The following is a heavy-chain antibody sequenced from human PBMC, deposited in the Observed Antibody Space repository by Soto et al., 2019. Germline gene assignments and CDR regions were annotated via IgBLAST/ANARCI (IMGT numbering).Heavy chain of an antibody. D-gene: IGHD3-22*01. J-gene: IGHJ6*02. V-gene: IGHV3-33*01. Sequence: QVQLVESGGGVVQPGRSLRLSCAASGFTFSSYGMHWVRQAPGKGLEWVAVIWYDGSNKYYADSVKGRFTISRDNSKNTPYLQMNSLRGEDTAVYYCARDQYYYDSSGYYDNSYYYYGMDVWGQGTTVTVSS. CDR1: GFTFSSYG. CDR2: IWYDGSNK. CDR3: ARDQYYYDSSGYYDNSYYYYGMDV.